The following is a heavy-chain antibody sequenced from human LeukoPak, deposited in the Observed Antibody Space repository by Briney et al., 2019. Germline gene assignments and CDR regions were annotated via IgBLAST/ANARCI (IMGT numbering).Heavy chain of an antibody. J-gene: IGHJ4*02. Sequence: GGSLRLSCAASGFTFSSYGMHWVRQAPGKGLEWVAFIRYDGSNKYYADSVKGRFTISRDNSKNTLYLQMNSLRAEDTAVYYCAKDHMEPTVTTFDYWGQGTLVTVSA. CDR2: IRYDGSNK. D-gene: IGHD4-17*01. CDR3: AKDHMEPTVTTFDY. V-gene: IGHV3-30*02. CDR1: GFTFSSYG.